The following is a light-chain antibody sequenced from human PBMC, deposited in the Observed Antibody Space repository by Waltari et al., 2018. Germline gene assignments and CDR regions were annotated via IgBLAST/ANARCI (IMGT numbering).Light chain of an antibody. J-gene: IGKJ5*01. V-gene: IGKV3-15*01. CDR1: QSVNPN. CDR3: QQYNNWPSTT. CDR2: GAS. Sequence: EIVMTQSPASLSVSPGERATLSCRASQSVNPNLAWYQQKPGQPPRLIIYGASTRATGLPARFSGSGSGTDFTLTISSLQSEDFAVYYCQQYNNWPSTTFGQGTRLEVK.